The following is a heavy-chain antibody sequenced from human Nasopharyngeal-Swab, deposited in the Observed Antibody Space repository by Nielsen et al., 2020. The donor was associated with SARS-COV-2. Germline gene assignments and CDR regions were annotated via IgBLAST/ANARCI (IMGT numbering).Heavy chain of an antibody. D-gene: IGHD6-13*01. CDR3: AREDSSSWYSGGWYYYYYYMDV. V-gene: IGHV3-7*04. J-gene: IGHJ6*03. CDR1: GFTFSSYW. CDR2: IKQDGSEK. Sequence: GESLKISCAASGFTFSSYWMSWVRQAPGKGLEWVANIKQDGSEKYYVDSVKGRFTISRDNAKNSLYLQMNSLRAEDTAVYYCAREDSSSWYSGGWYYYYYYMDVWGKGTTVTVSS.